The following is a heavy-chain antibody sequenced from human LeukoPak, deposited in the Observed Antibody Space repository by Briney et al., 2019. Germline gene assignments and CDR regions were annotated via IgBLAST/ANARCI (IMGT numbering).Heavy chain of an antibody. Sequence: GGSLRLSCAASGFTFNTFAMTWVRQAPGKRLEWVSSISGSGTTSYYADSVKGRFTISRDNSNYTLFLQMNSLRAEDTALYYCVKDANYYDSSGYLIPFDYWGLGTLVTVSS. CDR2: ISGSGTTS. D-gene: IGHD3-22*01. V-gene: IGHV3-23*01. CDR1: GFTFNTFA. CDR3: VKDANYYDSSGYLIPFDY. J-gene: IGHJ4*02.